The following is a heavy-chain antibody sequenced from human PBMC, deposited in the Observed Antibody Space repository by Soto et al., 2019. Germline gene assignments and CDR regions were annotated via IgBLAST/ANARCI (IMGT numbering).Heavy chain of an antibody. CDR1: GFTFSSYA. J-gene: IGHJ4*02. V-gene: IGHV3-23*01. CDR3: AKSRYGDYAIDY. D-gene: IGHD4-17*01. CDR2: ISGSGGST. Sequence: GGSRRLSCAASGFTFSSYAMSWVRQAPGKGLEWVSAISGSGGSTYYADSVKGRFTISRDNSKNTLYLQMNSLRAEDTAVYYCAKSRYGDYAIDYWGQGTLVTVSS.